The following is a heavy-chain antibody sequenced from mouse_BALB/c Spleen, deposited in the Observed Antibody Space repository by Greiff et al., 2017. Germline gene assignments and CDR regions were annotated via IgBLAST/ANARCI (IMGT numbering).Heavy chain of an antibody. CDR3: ARESGYSAMDY. D-gene: IGHD1-2*01. CDR1: GFTFSSYA. CDR2: ISSGGST. V-gene: IGHV5-6-5*01. J-gene: IGHJ4*01. Sequence: EVKLKESGGGLVKPGGSLKLSCAASGFTFSSYAMSWVRQTPEKRLEWVASISSGGSTYYPDSVKGRFTISRDNARNILYLQMSSLRSEDTAMYYCARESGYSAMDYWGQGTSVTVAS.